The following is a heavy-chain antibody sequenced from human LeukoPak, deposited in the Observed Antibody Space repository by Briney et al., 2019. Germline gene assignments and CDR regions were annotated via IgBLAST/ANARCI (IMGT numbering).Heavy chain of an antibody. Sequence: PSETLSLTCTVSGGSISTPGYYWGWIRQPPGKGLEWIGSLYHSGSTYYKPSLKSRATISVDKSKNQCSLKLRSVTAADTAVYYCARDSYSSSWYLPYYYYGMDVWGQGTTVTVSS. CDR2: LYHSGST. D-gene: IGHD6-13*01. CDR1: GGSISTPGYY. J-gene: IGHJ6*02. CDR3: ARDSYSSSWYLPYYYYGMDV. V-gene: IGHV4-39*02.